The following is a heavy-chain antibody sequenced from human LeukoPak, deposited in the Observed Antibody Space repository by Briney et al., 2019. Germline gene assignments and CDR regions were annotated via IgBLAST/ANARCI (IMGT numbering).Heavy chain of an antibody. J-gene: IGHJ4*02. D-gene: IGHD3-22*01. V-gene: IGHV4-61*02. Sequence: PSQTLSLTCTVSGGSISSGSYYWRWIRQPAGKGLQWIGRIYTSGSTNYNSSLKSRVTISVDTSKNQFSLKLSSVTAADTAVYYCARALVGYYDSSGDFDYWGQGTLVTVSS. CDR2: IYTSGST. CDR3: ARALVGYYDSSGDFDY. CDR1: GGSISSGSYY.